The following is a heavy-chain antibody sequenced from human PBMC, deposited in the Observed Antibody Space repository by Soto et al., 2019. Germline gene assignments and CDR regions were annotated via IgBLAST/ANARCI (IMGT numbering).Heavy chain of an antibody. CDR2: ISGSGGST. CDR1: GFTFSSYA. V-gene: IGHV3-23*01. Sequence: GGSLRLSCAASGFTFSSYAMSWVRQAPGKGLEWVSAISGSGGSTYYADSVKGRFTISRDNSKNTLYLQMNSLIAEDTAVYYVAKDYYYGSGSYYTVSGFDYWGQGTLVTVSS. D-gene: IGHD3-10*01. CDR3: AKDYYYGSGSYYTVSGFDY. J-gene: IGHJ4*02.